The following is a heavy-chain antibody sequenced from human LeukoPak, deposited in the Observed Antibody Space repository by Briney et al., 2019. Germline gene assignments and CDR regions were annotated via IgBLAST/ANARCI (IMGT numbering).Heavy chain of an antibody. D-gene: IGHD3-22*01. CDR2: IYYSGCT. J-gene: IGHJ4*02. Sequence: PSETLSLTCAVYGGSFSGYYWSWIRQPPGKGLEWIGYIYYSGCTNYNPSLKSRVTISVDTSKNQFSLKLSSVTAADTAVYYCARGPNYYDSPYDYWGQGTLVTVSS. V-gene: IGHV4-59*01. CDR1: GGSFSGYY. CDR3: ARGPNYYDSPYDY.